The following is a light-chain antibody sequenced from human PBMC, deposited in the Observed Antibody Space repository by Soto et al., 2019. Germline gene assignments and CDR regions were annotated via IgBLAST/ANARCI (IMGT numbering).Light chain of an antibody. CDR1: SSYVGAYNS. V-gene: IGLV2-23*01. CDR2: KGT. J-gene: IGLJ1*01. CDR3: CSSAPESTYV. Sequence: QSVLAQPASVSGSPGQSITISCTGTSSYVGAYNSVSWYQQHPHKAPQVIIYKGTQRPSGVSNRFSGSTSGNAASLTISGLQADDEADYFCCSSAPESTYVFGTGTKGTVL.